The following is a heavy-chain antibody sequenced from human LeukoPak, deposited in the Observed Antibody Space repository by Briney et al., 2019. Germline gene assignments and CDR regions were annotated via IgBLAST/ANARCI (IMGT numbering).Heavy chain of an antibody. Sequence: ASVKVSCKASGFTFTSVGFSWVRQAPGQGLEWMGWISAYNGNTNYAQNLQGRVTMTTDASTSTVYMELRSLRSDDTAMYYCGRWRESSNWPPGYLQYWGQGTLVIVSS. J-gene: IGHJ1*01. CDR1: GFTFTSVG. V-gene: IGHV1-18*01. CDR2: ISAYNGNT. CDR3: GRWRESSNWPPGYLQY. D-gene: IGHD4-11*01.